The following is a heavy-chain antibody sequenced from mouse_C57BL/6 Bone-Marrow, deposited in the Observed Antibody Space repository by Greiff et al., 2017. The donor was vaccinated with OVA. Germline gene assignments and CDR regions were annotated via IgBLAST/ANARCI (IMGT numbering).Heavy chain of an antibody. Sequence: VQLVESGAELVRPGTSVKVSCKASGYAFTNYLIEWVKQRPGQGLEWIGVINPGSGGTNYNEKFKGKATLTADKSSSTAYMQLSSLTSEDSAVYFCARGYYSAPDYWGQGTTLTVSS. CDR1: GYAFTNYL. J-gene: IGHJ2*01. V-gene: IGHV1-54*01. CDR2: INPGSGGT. CDR3: ARGYYSAPDY. D-gene: IGHD2-12*01.